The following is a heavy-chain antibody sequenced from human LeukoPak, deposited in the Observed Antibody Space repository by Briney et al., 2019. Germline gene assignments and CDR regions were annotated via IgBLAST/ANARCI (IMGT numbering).Heavy chain of an antibody. Sequence: PGGSLRLSCAACGFTFSSYWMHWVRQAPGEGLVWVSRIKTDGTTTNYADSVKGRFTVSRDNAKNTLYLQMNSLRAEDTAVYYCARGPYTSGVYRLDYWGQGTLVTVSS. CDR2: IKTDGTTT. V-gene: IGHV3-74*01. J-gene: IGHJ4*02. CDR3: ARGPYTSGVYRLDY. CDR1: GFTFSSYW. D-gene: IGHD6-19*01.